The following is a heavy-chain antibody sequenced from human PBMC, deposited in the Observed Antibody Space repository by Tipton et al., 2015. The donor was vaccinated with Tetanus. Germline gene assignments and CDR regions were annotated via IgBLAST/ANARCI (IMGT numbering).Heavy chain of an antibody. CDR1: GGSISPYY. D-gene: IGHD3-16*01. J-gene: IGHJ4*02. CDR3: ARGSRVLGPWFY. V-gene: IGHV4-59*05. Sequence: TLSLTCTVSGGSISPYYWSWIRQPPGKGLEWIGSIYYSGSTYYNPPLKSRVTISVDTSKNQFSLKLSSVTAADTAVYYCARGSRVLGPWFYWGQGTLVTVSS. CDR2: IYYSGST.